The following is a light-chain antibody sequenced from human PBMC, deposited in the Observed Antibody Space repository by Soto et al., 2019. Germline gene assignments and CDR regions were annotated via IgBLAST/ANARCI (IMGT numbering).Light chain of an antibody. Sequence: EIVMTQSPATLSVSPGERATLSCRASQSVSSNLAWYQQKPGQAPRLLIYGASTRATGIPDSFSGSGSGTEFTLTISRLQSEDFAVYYCQKYNNWPPWTFGQGTRLEIK. J-gene: IGKJ5*01. CDR3: QKYNNWPPWT. V-gene: IGKV3-15*01. CDR2: GAS. CDR1: QSVSSN.